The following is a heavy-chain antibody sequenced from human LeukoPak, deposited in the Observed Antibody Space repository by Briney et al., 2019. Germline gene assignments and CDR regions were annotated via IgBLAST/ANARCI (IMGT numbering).Heavy chain of an antibody. J-gene: IGHJ5*02. CDR1: GFTFSSYD. V-gene: IGHV3-23*01. D-gene: IGHD3-10*01. CDR3: AKDKDAGLLWFGELFDNWFDP. Sequence: PGGSLRLSCAASGFTFSSYDMSWVRQAPGEGLEWGSAISGSGDSTYYADSVKGRFTISRDNSKNTLYLQMNRLRAEDTAVYYCAKDKDAGLLWFGELFDNWFDPWGQGTLVTVSS. CDR2: ISGSGDST.